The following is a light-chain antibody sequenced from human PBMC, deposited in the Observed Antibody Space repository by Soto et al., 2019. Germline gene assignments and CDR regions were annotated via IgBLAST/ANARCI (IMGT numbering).Light chain of an antibody. J-gene: IGLJ1*01. V-gene: IGLV2-23*01. CDR3: CSYAGSRTYV. CDR1: SSDVGSYNL. Sequence: QAVVTQPASVSGSPGQSITISCTGTSSDVGSYNLVSWYQQHPGKAPKLMIYEGSKRPSGVSNRFSGSKSGNTASLTISGLQAEDEADYYCCSYAGSRTYVFGTGTKVTVL. CDR2: EGS.